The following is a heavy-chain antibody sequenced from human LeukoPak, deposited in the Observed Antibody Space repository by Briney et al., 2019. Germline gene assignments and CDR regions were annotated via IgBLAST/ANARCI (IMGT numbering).Heavy chain of an antibody. V-gene: IGHV1-24*01. CDR1: GYTLTELS. D-gene: IGHD2-21*02. CDR2: FDPEDGET. J-gene: IGHJ4*02. Sequence: VASVKVSCKVSGYTLTELSMHWVRQAPGKGLEWMGRFDPEDGETIYAQKFQGRVTMTEDTSTDTAYMELSSLRSEDTAVYYCATGLCGGDCYSQLWIRYFDYWGQGTLVTVSS. CDR3: ATGLCGGDCYSQLWIRYFDY.